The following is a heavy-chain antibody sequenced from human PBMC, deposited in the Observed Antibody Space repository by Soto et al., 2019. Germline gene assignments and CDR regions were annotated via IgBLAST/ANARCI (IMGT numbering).Heavy chain of an antibody. CDR2: IYYSGST. J-gene: IGHJ6*02. CDR1: GGSVSSGSYY. D-gene: IGHD1-26*01. CDR3: ARGWELTDAYYHYVMDF. Sequence: SETLSLTCTVSGGSVSSGSYYWSWIRQPPGKGLEWIGYIYYSGSTNYNPSLKSRVTISVDTSKNQFSLKLSSVTAADTAVYYCARGWELTDAYYHYVMDFRGQGTTVIVSS. V-gene: IGHV4-61*01.